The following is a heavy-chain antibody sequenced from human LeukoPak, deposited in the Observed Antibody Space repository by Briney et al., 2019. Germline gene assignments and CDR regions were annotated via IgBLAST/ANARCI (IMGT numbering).Heavy chain of an antibody. Sequence: GGSLRLSCAASGFTFDDYGMSWVRQAPGKGLEWVSAISGSGGSTYYADSVKGRFTISRDNSKNTLYLQMNSLRAEDTAVYYCAKIPRWTYYDFWSGYFDYWGQGTLVTVSS. D-gene: IGHD3-3*01. CDR1: GFTFDDYG. CDR3: AKIPRWTYYDFWSGYFDY. J-gene: IGHJ4*02. V-gene: IGHV3-23*01. CDR2: ISGSGGST.